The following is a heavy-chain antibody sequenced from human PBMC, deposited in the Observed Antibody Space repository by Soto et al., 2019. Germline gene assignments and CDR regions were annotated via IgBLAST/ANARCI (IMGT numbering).Heavy chain of an antibody. Sequence: QVQLQQWGAGLLKPSETLSLTCAVYGGSFSGYYWSWIRQPPGKGLEWIGEINHSGSTKYNPSLKSRVTISVDTAKNQFSLKLSSVTAADTAVYSCAREGGDIVVVPAAIPGPDAFDIWGQGTMVTVSS. CDR3: AREGGDIVVVPAAIPGPDAFDI. CDR2: INHSGST. J-gene: IGHJ3*02. CDR1: GGSFSGYY. D-gene: IGHD2-2*01. V-gene: IGHV4-34*01.